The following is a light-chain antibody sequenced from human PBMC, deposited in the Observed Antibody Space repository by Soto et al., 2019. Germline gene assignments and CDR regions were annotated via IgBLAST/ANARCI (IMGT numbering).Light chain of an antibody. CDR2: EGS. CDR1: SSDVGSYNL. CDR3: CSYAGSSTLAV. J-gene: IGLJ7*01. Sequence: QSALTQPASVSGSPGQSITISCTGTSSDVGSYNLVSWYQQHPGKAPKLMVYEGSKRPSGVSNRFSGSKSGNTASLTISGLQAEHEADYYCCSYAGSSTLAVFGGGTQLTVL. V-gene: IGLV2-23*01.